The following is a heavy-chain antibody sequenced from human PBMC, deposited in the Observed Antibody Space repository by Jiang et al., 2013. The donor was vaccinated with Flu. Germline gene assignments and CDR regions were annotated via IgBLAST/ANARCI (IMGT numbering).Heavy chain of an antibody. J-gene: IGHJ4*02. V-gene: IGHV4-59*01. CDR1: GGSISSYY. Sequence: GSGLVKPSETLSLTCTVSGGSISSYYWSWIRQPPGKGLEWIGYIYYSGSTNYNPSLKSRVTISVDTSKNQFSLKLSSVTAADTAVYYCARDSSGWFDYWGQGTLVTVSS. D-gene: IGHD6-19*01. CDR2: IYYSGST. CDR3: ARDSSGWFDY.